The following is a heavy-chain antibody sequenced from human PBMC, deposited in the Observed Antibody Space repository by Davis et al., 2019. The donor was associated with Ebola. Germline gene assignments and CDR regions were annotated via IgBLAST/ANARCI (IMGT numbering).Heavy chain of an antibody. Sequence: GESLKISCAASGFTITDYAMGWVRQARGKGLEWVPSPSGIGATMDFADSVKGRFSLSRDTSKNTVYLQMNGLRAEDSALYYCGKGGPNRFYLDYWGQGTLVTVSS. CDR3: GKGGPNRFYLDY. J-gene: IGHJ4*02. CDR2: PSGIGATM. V-gene: IGHV3-23*01. D-gene: IGHD1-14*01. CDR1: GFTITDYA.